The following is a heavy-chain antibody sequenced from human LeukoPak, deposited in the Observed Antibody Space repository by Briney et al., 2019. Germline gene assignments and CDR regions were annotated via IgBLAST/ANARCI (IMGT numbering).Heavy chain of an antibody. J-gene: IGHJ4*02. D-gene: IGHD3-22*01. CDR3: ARGGSFVYYDSSGYYDY. CDR2: MNPNSGNT. CDR1: GYTFTSYD. Sequence: ASVKVSCKASGYTFTSYDINWVRQATGQGLEWMGWMNPNSGNTGYAQKFQGRVTMTRNTPISTAYMELSSLRSEDTAVYYCARGGSFVYYDSSGYYDYWGQGTLVTVSS. V-gene: IGHV1-8*01.